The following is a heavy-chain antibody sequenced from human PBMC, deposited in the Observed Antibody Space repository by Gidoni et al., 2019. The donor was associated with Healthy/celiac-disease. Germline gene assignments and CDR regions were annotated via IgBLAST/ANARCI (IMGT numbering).Heavy chain of an antibody. CDR2: IWYDGSNK. J-gene: IGHJ4*02. Sequence: QVQLVESGGGVVPPGRFLRLSCAAAGFTFRCYGMHWVRQAPGKGLEWVAVIWYDGSNKYYADSVKGRFTISRDNSKNTLYLQMNSLRAEDTAVYYCAREAERDYGGNSFDYWGQGTLVTVSS. CDR1: GFTFRCYG. V-gene: IGHV3-33*01. CDR3: AREAERDYGGNSFDY. D-gene: IGHD4-17*01.